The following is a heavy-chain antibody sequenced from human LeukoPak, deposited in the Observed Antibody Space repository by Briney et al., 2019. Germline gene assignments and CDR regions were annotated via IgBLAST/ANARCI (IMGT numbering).Heavy chain of an antibody. D-gene: IGHD2-15*01. CDR2: ISSSSSYI. J-gene: IGHJ3*02. CDR1: GFTFSSYS. V-gene: IGHV3-21*03. Sequence: GGSLRLSCAASGFTFSSYSMNWVRQAPGKGLEWVSSISSSSSYIYYADSVKGRFTISRDNAKNSLYLQMNSLKIEDTAVYYCTTGGNVMVADTRAFDIWGQGTMVTVSS. CDR3: TTGGNVMVADTRAFDI.